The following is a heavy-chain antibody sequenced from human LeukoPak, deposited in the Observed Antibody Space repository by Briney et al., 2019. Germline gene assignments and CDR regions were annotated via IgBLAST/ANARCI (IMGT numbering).Heavy chain of an antibody. V-gene: IGHV4-34*01. D-gene: IGHD3-22*01. CDR2: INHSGST. J-gene: IGHJ2*01. Sequence: SETLSLTCAVYGGSFSGYYWSWIRQPPGKGLEWIGEINHSGSTNYNPSLKSRVTISVDTSKNQFSLKLSSVTAADTAVYYCARRPAMARYYDSSARRYWYFDLWGRGTLVTVSS. CDR1: GGSFSGYY. CDR3: ARRPAMARYYDSSARRYWYFDL.